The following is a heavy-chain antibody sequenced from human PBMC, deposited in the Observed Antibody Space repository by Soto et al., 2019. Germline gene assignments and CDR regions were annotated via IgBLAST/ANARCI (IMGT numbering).Heavy chain of an antibody. CDR2: IYYSGNT. Sequence: QVQLQESGPGLVKPSETLSLTCTVSGGSISSYYWSWIRQPPGKGLEWIGYIYYSGNTNYNPSLKSRVTISVDTSKNPFSLKLSSVAAADTAGYYCARRYGDCFAFWGQGTLVTVSS. D-gene: IGHD4-17*01. CDR3: ARRYGDCFAF. CDR1: GGSISSYY. J-gene: IGHJ4*02. V-gene: IGHV4-59*08.